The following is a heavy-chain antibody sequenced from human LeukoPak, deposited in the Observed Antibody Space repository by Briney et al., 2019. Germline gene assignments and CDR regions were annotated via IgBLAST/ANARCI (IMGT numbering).Heavy chain of an antibody. Sequence: SETLSLTCTVSGGSISSYYWSWIRQPAGRGLEWIGRIYTSGSTNYNPSLKSRVTMSVDTSKNQFSLKLSSVTAADTAVYYCARGGKGVPLYNWFDPWGQGTLVTVSS. D-gene: IGHD4-23*01. V-gene: IGHV4-4*07. CDR3: ARGGKGVPLYNWFDP. CDR2: IYTSGST. J-gene: IGHJ5*02. CDR1: GGSISSYY.